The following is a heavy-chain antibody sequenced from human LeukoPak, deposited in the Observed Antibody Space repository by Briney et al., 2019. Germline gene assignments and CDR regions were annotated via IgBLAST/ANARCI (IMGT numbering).Heavy chain of an antibody. CDR3: ARVKAGRGVVFDY. V-gene: IGHV4-61*02. CDR2: IYTSGST. Sequence: SETLSLTCTVSGGSISSGSYYWSWIRQPAGKGLGWIGRIYTSGSTNYNPSLKSRVTISVDTSKNQFSLKLSSVTAADTAVYYCARVKAGRGVVFDYWGQGTLVTVSS. D-gene: IGHD3-3*01. J-gene: IGHJ4*02. CDR1: GGSISSGSYY.